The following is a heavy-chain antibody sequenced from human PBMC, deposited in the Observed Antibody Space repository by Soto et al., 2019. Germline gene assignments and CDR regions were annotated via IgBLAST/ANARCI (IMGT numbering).Heavy chain of an antibody. V-gene: IGHV1-18*01. CDR3: ARDSSSSGYYYGIDV. D-gene: IGHD6-6*01. CDR1: NETLTTYG. CDR2: VSGYSGHS. J-gene: IGHJ6*02. Sequence: QVHLVQSGAEVKKPGASVKVSCKASNETLTTYGISCVRQAPGQGLEWMGWVSGYSGHSSSAQEVQDRVIMPTDTSTNTAYMELRSLTSDDSAVYFCARDSSSSGYYYGIDVWGQGTTVTVSS.